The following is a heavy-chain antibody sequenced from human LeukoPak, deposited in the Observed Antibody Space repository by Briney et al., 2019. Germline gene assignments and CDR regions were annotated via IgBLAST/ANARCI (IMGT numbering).Heavy chain of an antibody. V-gene: IGHV1-18*01. J-gene: IGHJ4*02. D-gene: IGHD2-15*01. Sequence: ASVKVSCKASGYTFSRYGISWVRQAPGQGLEWMGWISAYNGNTDYAQNLQGRLTMTTDTSTNTTYMELRSLRSDDTAVYYCARLSVLVVAPLEYWGQGTLVTVSS. CDR3: ARLSVLVVAPLEY. CDR2: ISAYNGNT. CDR1: GYTFSRYG.